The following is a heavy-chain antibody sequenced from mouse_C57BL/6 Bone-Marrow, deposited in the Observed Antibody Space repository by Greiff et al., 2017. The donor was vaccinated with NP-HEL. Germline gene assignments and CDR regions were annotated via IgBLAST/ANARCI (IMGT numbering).Heavy chain of an antibody. J-gene: IGHJ1*03. D-gene: IGHD3-2*02. CDR3: ARHRDSSGYGYFDV. V-gene: IGHV2-6-1*01. Sequence: QGQLKESGPGLVAPSQSLSITCTVSGFSLTSYGVHWVRQPPGKGLEWLVVIWSDGSTTYNSALKSRLSLSKDNSKSQVFLKMNSLQTDDTAMYYCARHRDSSGYGYFDVWGTGTTVTVSS. CDR2: IWSDGST. CDR1: GFSLTSYG.